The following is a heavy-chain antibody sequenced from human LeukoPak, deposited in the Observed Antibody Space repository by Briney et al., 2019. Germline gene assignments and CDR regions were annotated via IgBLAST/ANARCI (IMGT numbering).Heavy chain of an antibody. CDR1: GFTFSSYW. CDR2: INSDGSST. V-gene: IGHV3-74*01. J-gene: IGHJ4*02. D-gene: IGHD6-19*01. CDR3: ARIYSSGWYQGGRFDY. Sequence: PGGSLRLSCAASGFTFSSYWMHWVRHAPGKGLVWVSRINSDGSSTSYADSVKGRFTISRDNAKNTLYLQMNSLRAENTAVYYCARIYSSGWYQGGRFDYWGQGTLVTVSS.